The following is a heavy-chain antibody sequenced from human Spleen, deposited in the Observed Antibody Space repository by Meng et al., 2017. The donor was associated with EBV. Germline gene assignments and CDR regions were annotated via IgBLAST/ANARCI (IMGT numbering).Heavy chain of an antibody. J-gene: IGHJ5*02. CDR3: ARPFPSWQSPRLDPFGA. D-gene: IGHD6-19*01. CDR1: GDSISSFYY. Sequence: LQLRESGPGQVKPSXTLSRTCPXSGDSISSFYYWGWIRQPPGRGLEWIGSVHYTGSTYYSPSLKSRVTVSVDTSKNQFSLRLTSVTAADTAVYYCARPFPSWQSPRLDPFGAWGQGTLVTVSS. CDR2: VHYTGST. V-gene: IGHV4-39*01.